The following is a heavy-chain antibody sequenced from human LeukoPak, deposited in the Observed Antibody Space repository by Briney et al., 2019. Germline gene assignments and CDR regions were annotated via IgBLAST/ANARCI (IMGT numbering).Heavy chain of an antibody. J-gene: IGHJ4*02. Sequence: SETLSLTCAVYGGSFSGYYWSWIRQPPGKGLEWIGEINHSGSTNYNPSLKSRVTISVDTSKNQFSLKLSSVTAADTAVYYCARGPYDFWSGYYRFDYWGRGTLVTVSS. CDR3: ARGPYDFWSGYYRFDY. D-gene: IGHD3-3*01. CDR2: INHSGST. V-gene: IGHV4-34*01. CDR1: GGSFSGYY.